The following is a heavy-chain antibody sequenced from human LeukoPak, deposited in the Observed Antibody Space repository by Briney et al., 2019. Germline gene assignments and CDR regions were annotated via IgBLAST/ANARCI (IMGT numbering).Heavy chain of an antibody. V-gene: IGHV3-48*03. J-gene: IGHJ4*02. D-gene: IGHD3-10*01. Sequence: PGGALRLSCAASGFTFNNYEMYWVRQSPGKGLEWVSYISTTGNTIYYADSVKGRFTIYRDNAKNSLYLQMNSLRGEDTGLYYCARQRDYNPSFGYWGQGTLVTVSS. CDR3: ARQRDYNPSFGY. CDR1: GFTFNNYE. CDR2: ISTTGNTI.